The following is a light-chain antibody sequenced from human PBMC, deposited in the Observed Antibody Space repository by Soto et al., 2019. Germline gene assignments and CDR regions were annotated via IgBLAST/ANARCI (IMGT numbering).Light chain of an antibody. CDR2: DAS. CDR3: QQYNSYWT. V-gene: IGKV1-5*01. J-gene: IGKJ1*01. Sequence: DIQMTQSPSTLSASVGDRVTITCRASQSISSWLAWYQQKPGKAPKLLIYDASSLESGVPSRFSGGGSGTEFTLTISSLQPDDFATYHCQQYNSYWTFGQGTKVDIK. CDR1: QSISSW.